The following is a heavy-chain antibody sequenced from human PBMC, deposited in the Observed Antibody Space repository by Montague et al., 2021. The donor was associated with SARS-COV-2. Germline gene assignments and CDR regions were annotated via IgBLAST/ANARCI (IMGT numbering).Heavy chain of an antibody. V-gene: IGHV4-59*01. J-gene: IGHJ6*02. CDR2: IYYSGST. CDR3: AREGVYGSRYYYGMDV. CDR1: GGSISSYY. D-gene: IGHD3-10*01. Sequence: SETLSLTCTVSGGSISSYYWSWIRQPPGKGLEWIGYIYYSGSTNYNLSLKSRVTISVDTSKNQFSLKLSSVTAADTAVYYCAREGVYGSRYYYGMDVWGQGTTATVSS.